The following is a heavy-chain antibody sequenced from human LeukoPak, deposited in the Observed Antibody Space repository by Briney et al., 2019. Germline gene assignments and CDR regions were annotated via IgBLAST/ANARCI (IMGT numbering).Heavy chain of an antibody. J-gene: IGHJ5*02. CDR3: ARERNGYYSNWFDP. CDR1: GYTFTGYY. V-gene: IGHV1-2*02. CDR2: INPNSGGT. Sequence: ASVKVSCKASGYTFTGYYMHWVRQAPGQGLEWMGWINPNSGGTNYAQKFQGRVTMTRDTSISTAYMELSRLRPDDTAVYYCARERNGYYSNWFDPWGQGTLVTVSS. D-gene: IGHD3-22*01.